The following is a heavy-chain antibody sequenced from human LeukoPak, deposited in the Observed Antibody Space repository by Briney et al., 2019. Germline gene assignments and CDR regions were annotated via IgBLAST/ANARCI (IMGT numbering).Heavy chain of an antibody. CDR3: GRLGEYSNWFDP. CDR2: MNPNSGNT. V-gene: IGHV1-8*01. J-gene: IGHJ5*02. Sequence: ASVKVSCKASGYTFISYDINWVRQATGQGLEWIGWMNPNSGNTGYAQKFQGRVTMTRSTSINTAYMELSSLTSDDTAVYYCGRLGEYSNWFDPWGQGTLVIVSS. D-gene: IGHD3-16*01. CDR1: GYTFISYD.